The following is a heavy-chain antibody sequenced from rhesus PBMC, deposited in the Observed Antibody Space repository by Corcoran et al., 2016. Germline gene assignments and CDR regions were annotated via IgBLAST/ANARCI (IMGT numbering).Heavy chain of an antibody. CDR3: ARMNTVYWYFDL. CDR1: GGSISSGYYY. D-gene: IGHD4-23*01. CDR2: ITDNGRN. Sequence: QVQLQESGPGLVKPSETLSLTCAVSGGSISSGYYYWSWIRQPPGKGLEWIGYITDNGRNTYNPSLKRRVTSSRDTSKNQFALKLSSVTAADTAVYYCARMNTVYWYFDLWGPGTPITISS. V-gene: IGHV4-122*02. J-gene: IGHJ2*01.